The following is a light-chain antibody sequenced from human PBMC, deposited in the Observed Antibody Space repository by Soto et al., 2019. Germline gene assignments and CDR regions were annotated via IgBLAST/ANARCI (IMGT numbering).Light chain of an antibody. Sequence: EIVLTQSPATLSLSPGERATLSCRASQSVSSNFAWYQQKPGQAPRLLIYDASNRATGIPARFSGSGSGTDFTLTISSLEPEDFAVYYCQQRSNWPLITFGQGTRLEIK. CDR1: QSVSSN. J-gene: IGKJ5*01. CDR3: QQRSNWPLIT. CDR2: DAS. V-gene: IGKV3-11*01.